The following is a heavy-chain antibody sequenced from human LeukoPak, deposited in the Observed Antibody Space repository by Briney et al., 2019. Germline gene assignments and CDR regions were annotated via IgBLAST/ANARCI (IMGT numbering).Heavy chain of an antibody. V-gene: IGHV3-23*01. CDR1: GFXFSRYV. Sequence: GGSLRLSCAASGFXFSRYVITWVRQAPGKGLEWVSTVGGSGDTTYYADSVKGRFTISRDNSKNTLYLQMNSLRAEDTAVYYCARCPRWAHFDYWGQGTLVTVSS. D-gene: IGHD4-23*01. J-gene: IGHJ4*02. CDR3: ARCPRWAHFDY. CDR2: VGGSGDTT.